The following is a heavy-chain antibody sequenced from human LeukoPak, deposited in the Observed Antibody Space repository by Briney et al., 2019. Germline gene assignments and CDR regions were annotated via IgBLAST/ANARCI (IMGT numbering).Heavy chain of an antibody. D-gene: IGHD5-24*01. CDR1: GFTFDDYA. CDR2: IYSGGST. V-gene: IGHV3-53*03. J-gene: IGHJ4*02. CDR3: ARARRDGYNYSAYYFDY. Sequence: GRSLRLSCAASGFTFDDYAMHWVRQAPGKGLEWVSVIYSGGSTYYADSVKGRFTISRDNSKNTLYLQMNSLRAEDTAVYYCARARRDGYNYSAYYFDYWGQGTLVTVSS.